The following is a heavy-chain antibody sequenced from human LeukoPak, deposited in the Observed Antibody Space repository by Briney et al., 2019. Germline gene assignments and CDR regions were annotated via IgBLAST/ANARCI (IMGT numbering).Heavy chain of an antibody. Sequence: SAKPSCKASVGTFSSYAISWGRQAPGHGLEGRGGMGPIFGTANSAPNFQARVPITADESTRTAYLELSSLRSEDTAVYYCARVPGGLAAAGNYWGQGTLVTVSS. CDR2: MGPIFGTA. CDR1: VGTFSSYA. V-gene: IGHV1-69*13. J-gene: IGHJ4*02. CDR3: ARVPGGLAAAGNY. D-gene: IGHD6-13*01.